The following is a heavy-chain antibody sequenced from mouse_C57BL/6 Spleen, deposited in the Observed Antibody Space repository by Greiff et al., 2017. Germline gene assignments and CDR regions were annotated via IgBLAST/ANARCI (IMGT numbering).Heavy chain of an antibody. J-gene: IGHJ2*01. V-gene: IGHV1-69*01. CDR1: GYTFTSYW. CDR3: ASFDY. CDR2: IDPSDSYT. Sequence: VKLVESGAELVMPGASVKLSCKASGYTFTSYWMHWVKQRPGQGLEWIGEIDPSDSYTNYNQKFKGKSTLTVDKSSSTAYMQLSSLTSEDSAVYYCASFDYWGQGTTLTVSS.